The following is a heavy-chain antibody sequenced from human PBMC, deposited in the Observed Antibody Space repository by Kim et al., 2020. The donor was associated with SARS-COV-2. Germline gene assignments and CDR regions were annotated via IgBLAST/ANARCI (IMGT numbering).Heavy chain of an antibody. Sequence: GGSLRLSCAASGFTFSSYAMTWVRQAPGKGLEWVSSISTDSHTYYADSVKGRFTISRDNSKNMLYLQMNSLRIEDTAVYYCVRDYDLLTGYWSDLGYWG. CDR2: ISTDSHT. CDR3: VRDYDLLTGYWSDLGY. V-gene: IGHV3-23*05. D-gene: IGHD3-9*01. CDR1: GFTFSSYA. J-gene: IGHJ4*01.